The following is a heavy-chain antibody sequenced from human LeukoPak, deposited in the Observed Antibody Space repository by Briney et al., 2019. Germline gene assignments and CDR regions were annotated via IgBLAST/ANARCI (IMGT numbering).Heavy chain of an antibody. D-gene: IGHD1-26*01. V-gene: IGHV3-23*01. CDR2: ISGSGGTT. Sequence: PGGSLRLSCAASGFTFSTYAMNWVRQAPGKGLEWVSGISGSGGTTYYADSVKGRFTISRDNSKNTLYLQMNYLRAEDTALYYCAKNTAAPTTPFDYWGQGTLVTVSS. J-gene: IGHJ4*02. CDR1: GFTFSTYA. CDR3: AKNTAAPTTPFDY.